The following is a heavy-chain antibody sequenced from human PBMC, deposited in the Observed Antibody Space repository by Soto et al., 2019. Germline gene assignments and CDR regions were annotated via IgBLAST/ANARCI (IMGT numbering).Heavy chain of an antibody. CDR3: ARGRGEGSSWYGSFDY. Sequence: QVQLQESGPGLVKPSQTLSLTCTVSGGSISSGGYYWSWIRQHPGKGLEWIGYIYYSGSTYYNPALKSRVTISVDTSKNQFSLKLSSVTAADTAVYYCARGRGEGSSWYGSFDYWGQGTLVTVSS. CDR2: IYYSGST. CDR1: GGSISSGGYY. J-gene: IGHJ4*02. V-gene: IGHV4-31*03. D-gene: IGHD6-13*01.